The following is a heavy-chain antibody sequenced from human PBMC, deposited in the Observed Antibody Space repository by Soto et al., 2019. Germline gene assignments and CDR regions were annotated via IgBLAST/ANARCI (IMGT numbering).Heavy chain of an antibody. V-gene: IGHV2-5*01. CDR3: AHRTNYGDYDYYYGMDV. J-gene: IGHJ6*02. D-gene: IGHD4-17*01. Sequence: SGPTLVNPTQTLTLTCTFSGFSLSTSGVGVGWIRQPPGKALEWLALIYWNDDKRYSPSLKSRLTITKDTSKNQVVLTMTNMDPVDTATYYCAHRTNYGDYDYYYGMDVWGQGTTVTVSS. CDR1: GFSLSTSGVG. CDR2: IYWNDDK.